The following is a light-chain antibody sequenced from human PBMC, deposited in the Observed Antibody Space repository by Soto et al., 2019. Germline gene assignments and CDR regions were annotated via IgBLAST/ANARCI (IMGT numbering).Light chain of an antibody. Sequence: IVLTQSASTLSLSTGERATLSCRASQSVSSYLAWYQQKPGQAPRHLIYDASNRATGTPASFSGTGSGTDFTLTASRLDPEDFAVYYCQQYGSSGTFGQGTKVDI. CDR1: QSVSSY. V-gene: IGKV3-11*01. CDR3: QQYGSSGT. CDR2: DAS. J-gene: IGKJ1*01.